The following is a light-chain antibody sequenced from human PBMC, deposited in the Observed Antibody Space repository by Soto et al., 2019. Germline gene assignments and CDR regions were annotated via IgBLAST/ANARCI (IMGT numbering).Light chain of an antibody. CDR1: LSVSSSY. CDR3: QQYGSSPYT. V-gene: IGKV3-20*01. J-gene: IGKJ2*01. CDR2: GES. Sequence: EIVLTQSPGTLSLSPGERATLSCRASLSVSSSYLAWYQQRPGQAPRLLIYGESSWASGSPDRFSGSGSGRDFTLTIRRLEPEDFAVYDCQQYGSSPYTFGQRNKLEIK.